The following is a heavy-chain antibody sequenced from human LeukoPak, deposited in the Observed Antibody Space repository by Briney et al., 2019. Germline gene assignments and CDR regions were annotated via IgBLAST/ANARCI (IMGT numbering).Heavy chain of an antibody. J-gene: IGHJ4*02. V-gene: IGHV2-5*01. Sequence: SGPPLVKPAETLTLTCSFSGFSLTSSGVGVAWIRQPPGKALEWLAPIYWHDDKHYNPSLRNRLTITKDTSKHLVVLSMTNMDPVDTGSYFWAHITCVHYFPVPEYWGQGTLLTVSS. D-gene: IGHD3-16*01. CDR2: IYWHDDK. CDR1: GFSLTSSGVG. CDR3: AHITCVHYFPVPEY.